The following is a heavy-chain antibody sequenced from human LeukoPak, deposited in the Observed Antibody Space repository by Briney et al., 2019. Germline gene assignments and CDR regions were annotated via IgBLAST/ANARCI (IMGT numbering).Heavy chain of an antibody. J-gene: IGHJ4*02. CDR1: GFTFSSFG. D-gene: IGHD6-25*01. CDR3: ATGGPRAATGRMGF. Sequence: SGSSLRLSCAAPGFTFSSFGMHWGRQAPGKGLEWVTVTSYDGNEKDYADSVKGRFTISRDNSKNTVYLQMNSLRAEDTAVYYCATGGPRAATGRMGFWGQGTLVTVSS. CDR2: TSYDGNEK. V-gene: IGHV3-30*03.